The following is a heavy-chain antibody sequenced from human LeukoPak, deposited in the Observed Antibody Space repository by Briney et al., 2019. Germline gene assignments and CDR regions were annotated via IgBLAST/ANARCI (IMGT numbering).Heavy chain of an antibody. D-gene: IGHD1-20*01. V-gene: IGHV3-53*01. CDR3: ARELYNWNVDY. CDR2: IYSGGIT. J-gene: IGHJ4*02. CDR1: GFTVSSNY. Sequence: PGGSPRLSCAASGFTVSSNYMSWVRQAPGKGLEWVSVIYSGGITYYADSVKGRFTISRDNSKNTLYLQMNTLRAEDTAVYYCARELYNWNVDYWGQGTLVTVSS.